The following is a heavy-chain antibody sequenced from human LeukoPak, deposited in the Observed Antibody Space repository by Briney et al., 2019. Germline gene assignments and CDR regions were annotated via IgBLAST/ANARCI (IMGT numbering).Heavy chain of an antibody. D-gene: IGHD3-3*01. CDR3: AKTLSSYDFWSGYPNSAYFDY. Sequence: GGSLRLSCAASGFTFSSYAMSWVRQAPGKGLEWASAISGSGGSTYYADSVKGRFTISRDNSKNTLYLQMNSLRAEDTAVYYCAKTLSSYDFWSGYPNSAYFDYWGQGTLVTVSS. CDR2: ISGSGGST. CDR1: GFTFSSYA. V-gene: IGHV3-23*01. J-gene: IGHJ4*02.